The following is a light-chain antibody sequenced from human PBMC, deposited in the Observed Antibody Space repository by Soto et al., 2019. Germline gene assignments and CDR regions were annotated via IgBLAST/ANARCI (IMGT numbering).Light chain of an antibody. V-gene: IGLV2-11*01. CDR1: SSDVGGYNY. CDR2: DVS. J-gene: IGLJ1*01. Sequence: QSALTQPRSVSGSPGQSVTISYTGTSSDVGGYNYVSWYQQHPGKAPKLMIYDVSKRPSGVPDRFSGSKSGNTASLTISGLQAEDEADYYCISYTGSSTSYVFGSGTKVTVL. CDR3: ISYTGSSTSYV.